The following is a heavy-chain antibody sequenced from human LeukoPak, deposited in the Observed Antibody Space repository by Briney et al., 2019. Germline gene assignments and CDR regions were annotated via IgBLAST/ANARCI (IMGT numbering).Heavy chain of an antibody. CDR1: GGSISSYY. J-gene: IGHJ4*02. D-gene: IGHD5-18*01. CDR3: ARGRYSYGGAVGDYFDY. CDR2: IYYSGST. V-gene: IGHV4-59*01. Sequence: SETLSLTCTVSGGSISSYYWSWIRQPPGKGLEWIGYIYYSGSTNYNPSLKSRVTISVDTSKNQFALKLSSVTAADTAVYYCARGRYSYGGAVGDYFDYWGQGTLVTVSS.